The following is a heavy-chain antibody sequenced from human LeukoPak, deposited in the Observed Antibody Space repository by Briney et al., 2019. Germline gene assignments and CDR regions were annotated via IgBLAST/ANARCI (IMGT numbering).Heavy chain of an antibody. CDR1: GFTFSSYG. CDR3: ARALSAMVPDY. J-gene: IGHJ4*02. D-gene: IGHD5-18*01. Sequence: GGSLRLSCAASGFTFSSYGMHWVRQAPGKGLEWVAVIRYDGSNKYYGDSVRGRFTISRDNSKNTLYLQMNSLRVEDTAVYYCARALSAMVPDYWGQGTLVTVSS. V-gene: IGHV3-33*01. CDR2: IRYDGSNK.